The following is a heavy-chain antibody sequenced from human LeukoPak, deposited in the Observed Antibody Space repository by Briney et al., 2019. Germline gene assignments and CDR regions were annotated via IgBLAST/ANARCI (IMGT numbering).Heavy chain of an antibody. J-gene: IGHJ5*02. D-gene: IGHD3-22*01. CDR1: GGSISSYY. CDR3: ARESYYYDSSRFDP. V-gene: IGHV4-59*01. Sequence: KPSETLSLTCTVSGGSISSYYWSWIRQPPGKGLGWIGYIYYSGSTNYNPSLKSRVTISVDTSKNQFSLKLSSVTAADTAVYYCARESYYYDSSRFDPWGQGTLVTVSS. CDR2: IYYSGST.